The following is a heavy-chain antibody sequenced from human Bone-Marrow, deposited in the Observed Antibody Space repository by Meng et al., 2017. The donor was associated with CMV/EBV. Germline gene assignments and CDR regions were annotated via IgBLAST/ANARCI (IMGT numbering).Heavy chain of an antibody. Sequence: GESLKISCAASGFTFSTYGMNWVRQAPGKGLEWVAVIWYDGSNKYYADSVKGRFTISRDNSKNTLYLQMNSLRAEDTAVYYCARDRPYSSPDKYYYYYGMDVWGQGTTVTVSS. J-gene: IGHJ6*02. D-gene: IGHD6-13*01. CDR2: IWYDGSNK. V-gene: IGHV3-33*01. CDR1: GFTFSTYG. CDR3: ARDRPYSSPDKYYYYYGMDV.